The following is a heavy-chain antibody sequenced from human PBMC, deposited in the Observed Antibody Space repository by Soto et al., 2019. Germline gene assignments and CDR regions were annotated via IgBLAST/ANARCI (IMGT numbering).Heavy chain of an antibody. V-gene: IGHV4-34*01. J-gene: IGHJ5*02. Sequence: PSETLSLTCAVYGGSFSGYYWSWIRQPPGKGLEWIGEINHSGSTNYNPSLKSRVTISVDTSKNQFSLKLSSVTAADTAVYYCARVCSGSYSNWFDPCGQGTLVTVSS. D-gene: IGHD1-26*01. CDR2: INHSGST. CDR1: GGSFSGYY. CDR3: ARVCSGSYSNWFDP.